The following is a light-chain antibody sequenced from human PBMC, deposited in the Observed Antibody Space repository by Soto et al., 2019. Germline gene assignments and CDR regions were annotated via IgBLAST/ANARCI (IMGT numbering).Light chain of an antibody. V-gene: IGKV3-15*01. CDR2: ATS. J-gene: IGKJ5*01. CDR1: QRVSNN. Sequence: EIVMTQSPATLSVSPGERATLSCRASQRVSNNLAWYQQRPGRSPRLLIYATSTRATGIPARFSGSGSGTKFTLTISSLQSEDFAVYYCQQYANWPPPFGQGTRLE. CDR3: QQYANWPPP.